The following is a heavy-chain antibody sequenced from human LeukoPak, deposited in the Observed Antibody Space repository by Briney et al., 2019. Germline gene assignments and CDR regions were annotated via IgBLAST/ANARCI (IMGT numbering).Heavy chain of an antibody. Sequence: ASVKVSCKASGYTFTRYYMHWVRQAPGQGLEWVGIINPSGGSTRYAQKFQGRVTMTSDTSTSTVYMELSSLRSEDTAVYSCARDTQDFAPGSWGQGTLVTVSS. CDR3: ARDTQDFAPGS. D-gene: IGHD2-15*01. V-gene: IGHV1-46*01. J-gene: IGHJ4*02. CDR2: INPSGGST. CDR1: GYTFTRYY.